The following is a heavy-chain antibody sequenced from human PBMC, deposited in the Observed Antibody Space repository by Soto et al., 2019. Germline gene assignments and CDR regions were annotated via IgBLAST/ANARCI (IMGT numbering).Heavy chain of an antibody. CDR1: GGSFSGYY. V-gene: IGHV4-34*01. CDR3: ARGLTGDY. Sequence: SSETLSLTCAVYGGSFSGYYWSWIRQPPGKGLEWIGEINHSGSTNYNPSLKSRVTISVDTSKNQFSLKLSSVTAADTAVYYCARGLTGDYWGQGTLVTVSS. J-gene: IGHJ4*02. CDR2: INHSGST.